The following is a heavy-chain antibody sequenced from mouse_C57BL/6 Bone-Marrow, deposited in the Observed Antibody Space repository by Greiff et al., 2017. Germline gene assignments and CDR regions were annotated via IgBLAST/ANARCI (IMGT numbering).Heavy chain of an antibody. V-gene: IGHV14-4*01. CDR2: IDPENGDT. CDR3: TYSLAWFAD. D-gene: IGHD2-12*01. Sequence: DVKLQEPGAELVRPGASVKLSCTASGFNINDDYMHWVKQRPEQGLEWIGWIDPENGDTEYASKFQGKATITADTSSNTAYLQLSSLTSEDTAVYYCTYSLAWFADWGQGTLVTVSA. J-gene: IGHJ3*01. CDR1: GFNINDDY.